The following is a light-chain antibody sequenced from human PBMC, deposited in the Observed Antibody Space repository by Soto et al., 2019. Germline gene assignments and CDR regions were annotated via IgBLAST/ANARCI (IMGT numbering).Light chain of an antibody. V-gene: IGLV1-44*01. Sequence: QSVLTQPPSASGTPGQRVTISCSGSTSNIGSKIVTWYQQFPGTAPKLLIYNTNQRPSGVPDRFSASKSGTSASLAISGLQSEDEAVYYCSSYAGSSNVFGTGTKVTVL. J-gene: IGLJ1*01. CDR3: SSYAGSSNV. CDR2: NTN. CDR1: TSNIGSKI.